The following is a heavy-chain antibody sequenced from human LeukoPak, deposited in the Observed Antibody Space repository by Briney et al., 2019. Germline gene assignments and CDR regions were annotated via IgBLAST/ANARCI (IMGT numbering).Heavy chain of an antibody. CDR2: ISWDGGST. D-gene: IGHD6-19*01. J-gene: IGHJ6*03. CDR1: GFTFDDYA. CDR3: AKDMIAVAGTGYYYYYYMDV. Sequence: GGSLRLSCAASGFTFDDYAMHWVRQAPGKGLEWVSLISWDGGSTYYADSVKGRFTISRDNSKNSLYLQMNSLRAEDTALYYCAKDMIAVAGTGYYYYYYMDVWGKGTTVTVSS. V-gene: IGHV3-43D*03.